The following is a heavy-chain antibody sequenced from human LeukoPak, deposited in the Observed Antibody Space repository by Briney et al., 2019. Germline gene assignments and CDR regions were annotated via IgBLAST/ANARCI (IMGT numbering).Heavy chain of an antibody. CDR1: GGSISSFY. V-gene: IGHV4-59*01. J-gene: IGHJ5*02. Sequence: SETLSLTCTVSGGSISSFYWSWIRQPPGKGLEWIGYIYYSGSTNYNPSLKSRVTISVDTSKNQFSLKLSSVTAADTAVYYCARGPQYPWFDPWGQGTLVTVSS. CDR3: ARGPQYPWFDP. D-gene: IGHD2-2*01. CDR2: IYYSGST.